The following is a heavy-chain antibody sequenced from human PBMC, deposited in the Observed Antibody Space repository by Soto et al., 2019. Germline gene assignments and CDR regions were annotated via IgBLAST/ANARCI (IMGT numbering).Heavy chain of an antibody. Sequence: EVRLLESGGGLERPGGSLRLSCEASGFTFNTYGMSWVRQAPGKGLEWVAGISDSGDAYYADSMEGRFAISRDNSKNTVSMQMPSLRADDTALYYCVKDLYRSATMPCLDHWGQGTLGTVSS. D-gene: IGHD1-1*01. V-gene: IGHV3-23*01. CDR2: ISDSGDA. CDR3: VKDLYRSATMPCLDH. CDR1: GFTFNTYG. J-gene: IGHJ4*02.